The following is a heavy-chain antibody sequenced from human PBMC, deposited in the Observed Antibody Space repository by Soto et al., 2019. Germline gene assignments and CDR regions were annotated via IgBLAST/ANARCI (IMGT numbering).Heavy chain of an antibody. CDR1: GDSISSYY. CDR2: LYYGRSA. V-gene: IGHV4-59*01. Sequence: SETLSLTCAVSGDSISSYYCMWIRQPPGKGLESIGYLYYGRSANYNPSLKSRVTLSVDTSTNQCSLTLSSMTAADTAVYYCARASCFGELHWWDRAFDIWGQGTMVTVSS. D-gene: IGHD3-10*01. CDR3: ARASCFGELHWWDRAFDI. J-gene: IGHJ3*02.